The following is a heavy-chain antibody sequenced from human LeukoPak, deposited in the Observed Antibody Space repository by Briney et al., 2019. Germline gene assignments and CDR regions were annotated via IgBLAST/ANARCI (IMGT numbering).Heavy chain of an antibody. CDR2: IYYSGST. CDR3: ARGGSYYAY. V-gene: IGHV4-59*01. J-gene: IGHJ4*02. Sequence: GLEWIGYIYYSGSTNYNPSLKSRVTISVDTSKNQFSLKLSSVTAADTAVYYCARGGSYYAYWGQGTLATVSS. D-gene: IGHD1-26*01.